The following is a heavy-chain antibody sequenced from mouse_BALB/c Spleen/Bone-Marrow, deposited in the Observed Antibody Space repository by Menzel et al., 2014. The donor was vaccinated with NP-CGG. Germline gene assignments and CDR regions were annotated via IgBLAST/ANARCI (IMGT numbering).Heavy chain of an antibody. D-gene: IGHD1-1*01. CDR1: GFAFSSYD. J-gene: IGHJ4*01. CDR2: ISSGGGST. CDR3: ARPLYYYGSSPFYAMDY. V-gene: IGHV5-12-1*01. Sequence: EVNLVESGGGLVKPGGSLKLSCAASGFAFSSYDMSWVRQTPEKRLEWVAYISSGGGSTYYPDTVKGRFTISRDNAKNXLYLQMSSLKSEDTAMYYCARPLYYYGSSPFYAMDYWGQGTSVTVSS.